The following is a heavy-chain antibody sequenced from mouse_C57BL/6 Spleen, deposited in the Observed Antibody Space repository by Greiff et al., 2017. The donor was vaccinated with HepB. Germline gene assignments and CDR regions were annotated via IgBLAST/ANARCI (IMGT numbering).Heavy chain of an antibody. J-gene: IGHJ4*01. Sequence: QVQLQQPGAELVKPGASVKMSCKASGYTFTSYWITWVKQRPGQGLEWIGDIYPGSGSTNYNEKFKRKATLTVDTSSSTAYMQLSSLTSEDSAVYYCARTYYSNYGVFMDYWGQGTSVTVSS. CDR2: IYPGSGST. V-gene: IGHV1-55*01. D-gene: IGHD2-5*01. CDR1: GYTFTSYW. CDR3: ARTYYSNYGVFMDY.